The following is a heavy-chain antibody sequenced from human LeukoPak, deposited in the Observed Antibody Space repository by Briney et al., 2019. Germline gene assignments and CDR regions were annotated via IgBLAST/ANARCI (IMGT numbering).Heavy chain of an antibody. J-gene: IGHJ3*02. V-gene: IGHV4-31*03. Sequence: SETRSLTCTVSGGSISSGGYYWSWIRQHPGKGLEWIGYIYYSGSTYYNPSLKSRVTISVDTSKNQFSLKLSSVTAADTAVYYCARGSLVVISTDAFDIWGQGTMVTVSS. CDR2: IYYSGST. CDR1: GGSISSGGYY. D-gene: IGHD3-22*01. CDR3: ARGSLVVISTDAFDI.